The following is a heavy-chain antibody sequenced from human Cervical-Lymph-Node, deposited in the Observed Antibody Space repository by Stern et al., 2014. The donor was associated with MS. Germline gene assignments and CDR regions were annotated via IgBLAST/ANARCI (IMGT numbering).Heavy chain of an antibody. D-gene: IGHD5-12*01. Sequence: VQLVESGGGLVQTGGSLRLSCAASGFTFSSYWMSWVRQAPGKGLEWVANIKQDGSEKDYVDSVKGRFTISRDNARNSLYLQMNSLRAEDTAVYYCARLRGGYDFDYWGQGTLVTVSS. V-gene: IGHV3-7*03. CDR3: ARLRGGYDFDY. CDR1: GFTFSSYW. J-gene: IGHJ4*02. CDR2: IKQDGSEK.